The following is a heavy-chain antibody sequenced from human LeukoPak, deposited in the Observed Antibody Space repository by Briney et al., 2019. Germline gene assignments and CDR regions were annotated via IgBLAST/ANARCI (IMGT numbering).Heavy chain of an antibody. D-gene: IGHD4-11*01. V-gene: IGHV1-2*02. CDR1: GYTFTGYY. CDR3: ARDLGGNYNGNMDV. CDR2: INPNSGGT. J-gene: IGHJ6*03. Sequence: ASVKVSCKASGYTFTGYYMHWVRQAPGQGLEWMGWINPNSGGTNYAQKFQGRVTMTRDTSISTAYMELSRLRSDDTAVYYCARDLGGNYNGNMDVWGKGTTVTVSS.